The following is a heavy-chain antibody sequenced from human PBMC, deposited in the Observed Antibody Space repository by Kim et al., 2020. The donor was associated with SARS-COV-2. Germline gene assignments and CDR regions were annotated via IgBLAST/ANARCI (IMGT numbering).Heavy chain of an antibody. Sequence: GGSLRLSCTASGFTFGDYAMSWVRQAPGKGLEWVGFIRSKAYGGTTEYAASVKGRFTISRDDSKSIAYLQMNSLKTEDTAVYYCTRRGRGGGFFDYWGQGTLVTVSS. CDR2: IRSKAYGGTT. CDR1: GFTFGDYA. D-gene: IGHD3-10*01. CDR3: TRRGRGGGFFDY. V-gene: IGHV3-49*04. J-gene: IGHJ4*02.